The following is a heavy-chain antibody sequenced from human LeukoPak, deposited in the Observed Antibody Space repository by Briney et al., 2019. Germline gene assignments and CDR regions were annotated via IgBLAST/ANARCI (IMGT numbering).Heavy chain of an antibody. CDR1: GFTFSSYG. J-gene: IGHJ4*02. CDR2: ISYDGSNK. D-gene: IGHD3-3*01. V-gene: IGHV3-30*18. Sequence: GGSLRLSCAASGFTFSSYGMHWVRRAPGKGLEWVAVISYDGSNKYYADSVKGRFTISRDNSKNTLYLQMNSLRAEDTAVYYCAKSEVSDFWSGYSYYFDYWGQGTLVTVSS. CDR3: AKSEVSDFWSGYSYYFDY.